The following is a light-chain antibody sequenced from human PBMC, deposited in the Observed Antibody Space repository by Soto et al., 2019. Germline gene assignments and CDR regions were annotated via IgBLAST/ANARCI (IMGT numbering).Light chain of an antibody. CDR2: DVS. V-gene: IGLV2-14*01. J-gene: IGLJ2*01. CDR3: SSYTSSSTVV. Sequence: QSALTQPASVSGSPGQSITISCTGTSSDIGAYNYVSWYEQHPGKAPKLMIYDVSNRPSGVSNRFSGSKSGHTASRTISGLQAEDEADYYCSSYTSSSTVVFGGGTKLTVL. CDR1: SSDIGAYNY.